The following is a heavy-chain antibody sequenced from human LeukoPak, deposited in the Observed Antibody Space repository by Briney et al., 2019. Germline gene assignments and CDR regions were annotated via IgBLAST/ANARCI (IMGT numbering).Heavy chain of an antibody. J-gene: IGHJ4*02. CDR2: INTGGSST. Sequence: GGSLRLSCAASGFTFSNCWMHWVRQVPGKGLVWVSRINTGGSSTTYADSVKGRFTISRDNAKNTLYLQMNSLRAEDTAVYYCARSNHADDYWGQGTLVTVSS. V-gene: IGHV3-74*01. CDR1: GFTFSNCW. D-gene: IGHD4-11*01. CDR3: ARSNHADDY.